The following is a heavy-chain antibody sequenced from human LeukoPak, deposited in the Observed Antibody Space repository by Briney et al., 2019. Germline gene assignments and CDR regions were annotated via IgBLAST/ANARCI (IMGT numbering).Heavy chain of an antibody. CDR3: ARDQVAAAGLDP. J-gene: IGHJ5*02. V-gene: IGHV4-30-2*01. Sequence: PSETLSLTCTVSGGSISSGGYYWSWIRQPPGKGLEWIGYIYHSGSTYYNPSLKSRVTISVDRSKNQFSLKLSSVTAADTAVYYCARDQVAAAGLDPWGQGTLVTVSS. CDR2: IYHSGST. D-gene: IGHD6-13*01. CDR1: GGSISSGGYY.